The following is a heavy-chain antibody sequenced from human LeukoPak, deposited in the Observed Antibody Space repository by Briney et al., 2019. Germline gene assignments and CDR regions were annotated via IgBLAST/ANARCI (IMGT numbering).Heavy chain of an antibody. J-gene: IGHJ3*02. Sequence: PGGSLRLSCAASGFIFSNCAMHWVRQAPGRGLEWVAVISYDGNNKYYADSVKGRFIISRDNSKNTLYLQMSSLRPEDTTVYYCARDAKGGFSYGWGAFDIWGQGTMVTVSS. V-gene: IGHV3-30-3*01. CDR3: ARDAKGGFSYGWGAFDI. CDR2: ISYDGNNK. CDR1: GFIFSNCA. D-gene: IGHD5-18*01.